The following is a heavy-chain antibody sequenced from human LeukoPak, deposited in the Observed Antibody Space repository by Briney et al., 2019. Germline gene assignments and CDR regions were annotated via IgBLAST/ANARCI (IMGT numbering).Heavy chain of an antibody. CDR2: INPNSGGT. V-gene: IGHV1-2*06. Sequence: ASVKVSCKASGYTFTSYYMHWVRQAPGQGLEWMGRINPNSGGTNYAQKFQGRVTMTRDTSISTAYMELGRLRSDDTAVYYCAREVSYYYYMDVWGKGTTVTVSS. CDR3: AREVSYYYYMDV. CDR1: GYTFTSYY. J-gene: IGHJ6*03. D-gene: IGHD2-21*01.